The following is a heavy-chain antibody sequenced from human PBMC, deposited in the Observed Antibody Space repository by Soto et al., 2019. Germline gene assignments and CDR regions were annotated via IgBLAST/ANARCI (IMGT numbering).Heavy chain of an antibody. CDR3: ARKEGVLAFDI. CDR1: GGSISSGDYY. D-gene: IGHD2-8*02. J-gene: IGHJ3*02. Sequence: SETLSLTCTVSGGSISSGDYYWSWIRQPPGKGLEWIGYIYYSGSTYYNPSLKSRVTISVDTSKNQFSLKLSSVTAADTAVYYCARKEGVLAFDIWGQGTMVTVSS. V-gene: IGHV4-30-4*01. CDR2: IYYSGST.